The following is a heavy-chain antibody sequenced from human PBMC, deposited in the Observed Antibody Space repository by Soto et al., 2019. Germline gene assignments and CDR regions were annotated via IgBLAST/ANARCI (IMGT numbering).Heavy chain of an antibody. CDR2: ISAYNGNT. CDR1: GYTFTSYG. V-gene: IGHV1-18*01. J-gene: IGHJ2*01. D-gene: IGHD1-26*01. Sequence: QVQLVQSGAEVKKPGASVKVSCKASGYTFTSYGISWVRQAPGQGLEWMGWISAYNGNTNYAQKLQGRVTMTTDTSTSTAYMDLRSLRSDDAAVYYCARDFQGGSYPYWYFDLWGRGTLVTVSS. CDR3: ARDFQGGSYPYWYFDL.